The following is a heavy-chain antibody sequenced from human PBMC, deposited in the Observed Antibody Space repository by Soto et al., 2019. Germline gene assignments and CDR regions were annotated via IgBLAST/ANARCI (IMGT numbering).Heavy chain of an antibody. J-gene: IGHJ6*02. CDR1: GYTFTGYY. V-gene: IGHV1-2*04. Sequence: GASVKVSFKASGYTFTGYYMHGVRQAPRQGREWMGWINANSGGRNYAQKFQGWVTMTRDTSISTAYMELSRLRSDDTAVYYCARCIQGDYYYGMDVWGQGTTVTVSS. CDR2: INANSGGR. D-gene: IGHD5-18*01. CDR3: ARCIQGDYYYGMDV.